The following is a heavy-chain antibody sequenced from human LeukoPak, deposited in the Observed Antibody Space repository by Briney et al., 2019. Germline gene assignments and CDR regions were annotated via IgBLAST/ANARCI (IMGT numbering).Heavy chain of an antibody. J-gene: IGHJ4*02. CDR1: GDSIRSYY. Sequence: SETLSLTCTVSGDSIRSYYWGWIRQPPGRGLEYIGYIYSSGSTSYNPSLKSRVTISVDTSKNQFSLNLSSVTTADTAVYYCVRCDFGAGSYSPHFDYWGQGILVTVSS. D-gene: IGHD3-10*01. CDR2: IYSSGST. V-gene: IGHV4-4*08. CDR3: VRCDFGAGSYSPHFDY.